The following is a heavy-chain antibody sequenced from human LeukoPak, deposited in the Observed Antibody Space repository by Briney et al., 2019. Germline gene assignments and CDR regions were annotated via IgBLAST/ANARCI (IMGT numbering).Heavy chain of an antibody. D-gene: IGHD2-15*01. CDR3: ASKGAGHCYDASCMGSFDL. V-gene: IGHV1-2*02. CDR2: INPNTGDT. J-gene: IGHJ3*01. CDR1: GYPFIDYY. Sequence: ASVKVSCKASGYPFIDYYLHWVRQAPGQGLEWMGCINPNTGDTNSAQNFQGRVIMTRDTSITTAYMELSRLKSDDTALYCCASKGAGHCYDASCMGSFDLWGQGTTVAVSS.